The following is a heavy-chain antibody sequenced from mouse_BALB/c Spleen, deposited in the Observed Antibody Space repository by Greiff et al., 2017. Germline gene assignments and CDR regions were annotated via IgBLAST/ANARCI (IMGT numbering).Heavy chain of an antibody. CDR2: ISSGGSYT. D-gene: IGHD2-1*01. V-gene: IGHV5-6-4*01. CDR1: GFTFSSYT. J-gene: IGHJ2*01. Sequence: EVKLVESGGGLVKPGGSLKLSCAASGFTFSSYTMSWVRQTPEKRLEWVATISSGGSYTYYPDSVKGRFTISRDNAKNTLYLQMSSLKSEDTAMYYCTRVYGNYYFDYWGQGTTLTVSS. CDR3: TRVYGNYYFDY.